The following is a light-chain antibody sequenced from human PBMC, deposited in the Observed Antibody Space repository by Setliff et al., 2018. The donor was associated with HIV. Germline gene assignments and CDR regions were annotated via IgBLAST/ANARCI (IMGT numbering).Light chain of an antibody. Sequence: QSVLAQPASVSGSLGQSITISCTGTIGDVAGYNSVSWYQQHPGKAPKLMIYDVSKLPSGVSDRFSGSKSGNTASLTISGRQAEDEADYYCTSYTSSDIYVFATGTKV. J-gene: IGLJ1*01. CDR3: TSYTSSDIYV. V-gene: IGLV2-14*03. CDR1: IGDVAGYNS. CDR2: DVS.